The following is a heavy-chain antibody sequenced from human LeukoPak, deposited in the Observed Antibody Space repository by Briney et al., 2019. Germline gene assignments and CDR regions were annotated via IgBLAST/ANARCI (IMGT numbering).Heavy chain of an antibody. V-gene: IGHV1-69*13. CDR3: ARNLGEVRGTSRDYYYYYMDV. CDR1: GGTFSSYA. CDR2: IIPIFGTA. D-gene: IGHD3-16*01. Sequence: GASVKVSCKASGGTFSSYAISWVRQAPGQGLEWMGGIIPIFGTASYAQKFQGRVTITADGSTSTAFMEVSSLRSADTAIYYCARNLGEVRGTSRDYYYYYMDVWGKGTTVTVSS. J-gene: IGHJ6*03.